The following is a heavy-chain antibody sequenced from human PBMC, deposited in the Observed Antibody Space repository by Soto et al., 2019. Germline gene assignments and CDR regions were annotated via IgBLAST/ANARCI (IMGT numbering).Heavy chain of an antibody. V-gene: IGHV4-59*08. Sequence: QVQLQESGPGLVKPSETLSLTCTVSGGSISSYYWTWIRQPPMRGLEWIGYIYYTGSTNYNPSLKSQVPLPANXSXNXXSLNLSSVTAADTAVYYCARHRYPYSGSPRGAFDIWGQGTMVTVSS. CDR3: ARHRYPYSGSPRGAFDI. CDR1: GGSISSYY. J-gene: IGHJ3*02. CDR2: IYYTGST. D-gene: IGHD1-26*01.